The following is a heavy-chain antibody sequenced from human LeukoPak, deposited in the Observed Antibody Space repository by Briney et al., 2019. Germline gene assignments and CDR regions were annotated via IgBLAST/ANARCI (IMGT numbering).Heavy chain of an antibody. J-gene: IGHJ5*02. CDR3: ARVKPYGYYSGPRRDWFDP. Sequence: SETLSLTCTVSGGSISRYYWSWIPDPAGKGLEWIGRIYTRGSTNYNPSLKSRVTMSVDTSKNQFSLKLSSVTAADTAVYYCARVKPYGYYSGPRRDWFDPWGQGTLVTVSS. V-gene: IGHV4-4*07. D-gene: IGHD4-17*01. CDR1: GGSISRYY. CDR2: IYTRGST.